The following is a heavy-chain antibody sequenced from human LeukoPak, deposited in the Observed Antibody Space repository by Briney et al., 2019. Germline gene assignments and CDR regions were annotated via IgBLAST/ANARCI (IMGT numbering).Heavy chain of an antibody. D-gene: IGHD3-22*01. V-gene: IGHV1-46*01. Sequence: ASVKVSCKASGYTFTSYYVHWVRQAPGQGLEWMGIINPSGGSTNYAQKFQGRVTMTRDTSTSTVYMELSSLRSEDTAVYYRARYYYDSGGYYYPGSFDYWGQGTLVTVSS. J-gene: IGHJ4*02. CDR3: ARYYYDSGGYYYPGSFDY. CDR1: GYTFTSYY. CDR2: INPSGGST.